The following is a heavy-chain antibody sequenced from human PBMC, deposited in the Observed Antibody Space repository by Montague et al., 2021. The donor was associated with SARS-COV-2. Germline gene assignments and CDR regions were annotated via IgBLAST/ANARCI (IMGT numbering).Heavy chain of an antibody. J-gene: IGHJ3*02. D-gene: IGHD3-9*01. CDR1: GGSITSYY. CDR2: IYCSGST. Sequence: SETLSLTCTVSGGSITSYYWTWIRQPPGKGLEWVGRIYCSGSTIYNPSLKSRVTISVDTSKNQFSLKLSSVTAADTAVYYCARTGLGAYDILTGYTVNAFDMWGQGTMVTVSS. V-gene: IGHV4-59*01. CDR3: ARTGLGAYDILTGYTVNAFDM.